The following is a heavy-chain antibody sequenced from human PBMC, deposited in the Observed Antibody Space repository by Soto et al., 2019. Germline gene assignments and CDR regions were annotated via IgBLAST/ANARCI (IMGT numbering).Heavy chain of an antibody. CDR3: ASLNSSLAGAFDI. CDR1: GGTFSSYA. D-gene: IGHD6-13*01. J-gene: IGHJ3*02. CDR2: IIPIFGTA. Sequence: SVKVSCKASGGTFSSYAVSWVRQAPGQGLEWMGGIIPIFGTANYAQKFQGRVTITADESTSTAYMELSSLRSEDTAVYYCASLNSSLAGAFDIWGQGTMVTVSS. V-gene: IGHV1-69*13.